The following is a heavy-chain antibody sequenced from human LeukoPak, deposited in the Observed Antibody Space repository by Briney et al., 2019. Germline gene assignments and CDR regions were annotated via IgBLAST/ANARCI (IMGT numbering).Heavy chain of an antibody. V-gene: IGHV3-23*01. CDR1: GFTFSSYW. D-gene: IGHD3-10*01. Sequence: PGGSLRLSCAASGFTFSSYWMSWVRQAPGKGLEWVSRISASGHSTTYADSVKGRITISRDNSKNTLFLQVHSLRDDDTAVYYCARVDNMVRGIIAYWGQGTLVTVSS. CDR2: ISASGHST. J-gene: IGHJ4*02. CDR3: ARVDNMVRGIIAY.